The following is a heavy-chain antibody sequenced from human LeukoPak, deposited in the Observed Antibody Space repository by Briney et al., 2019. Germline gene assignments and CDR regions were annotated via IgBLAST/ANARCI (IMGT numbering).Heavy chain of an antibody. CDR1: GFTFSSYS. V-gene: IGHV3-21*01. D-gene: IGHD6-13*01. CDR2: ISSSSSYI. J-gene: IGHJ6*02. CDR3: ARDLQLEFRKYYYYYYGMDV. Sequence: PGGSLRLSCAASGFTFSSYSMNWVRQAPGKGPEWVSSISSSSSYIYYADSVKGRFTIPRDNAKNSLYLQMNSLRAEDTAVYYCARDLQLEFRKYYYYYYGMDVWGQGTTVTVSS.